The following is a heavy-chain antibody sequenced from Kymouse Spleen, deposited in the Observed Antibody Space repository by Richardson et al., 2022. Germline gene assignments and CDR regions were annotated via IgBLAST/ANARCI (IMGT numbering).Heavy chain of an antibody. D-gene: IGHD3-10*01. CDR2: INHSGST. Sequence: QVQLQQWGAGLLKPSETLSLTCAVYGGSFSGYYWSWIRQPPGKGLEWIGEINHSGSTNYNPSLKSRVTISVDTSKNQFSLKLSSVTAADTAVYYCAGIYGSGSYNYYYYGMDVWGQGTTVTVSS. J-gene: IGHJ6*02. V-gene: IGHV4-34*01. CDR1: GGSFSGYY. CDR3: AGIYGSGSYNYYYYGMDV.